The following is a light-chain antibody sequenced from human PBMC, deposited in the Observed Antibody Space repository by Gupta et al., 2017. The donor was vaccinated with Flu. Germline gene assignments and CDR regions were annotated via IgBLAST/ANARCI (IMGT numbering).Light chain of an antibody. CDR2: DAS. J-gene: IGKJ5*01. CDR1: QNVSIY. CDR3: QQRSNWPVT. V-gene: IGKV3-11*01. Sequence: APLSLSPASSASRPSSACQNVSIYLAWYQQKPGQPPRLLIYDASNRATGIPARFSGSGSGTDFTLTISSLEPEDFAVYYCQQRSNWPVTFGQGTRLEIK.